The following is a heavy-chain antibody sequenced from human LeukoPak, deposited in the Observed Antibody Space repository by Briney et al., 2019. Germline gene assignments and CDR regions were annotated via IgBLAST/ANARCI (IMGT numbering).Heavy chain of an antibody. CDR1: GFTFTSSA. Sequence: GASVKVSCKASGFTFTSSAMQWVRQARGQRLEWIGWVVVGSGNTNYAQKFQERVTITRDMSTSTAYMELSSLRSEDTAVYYYAAVSHYYDSSGYYDDAFDIWGQGTMVTVSS. CDR3: AAVSHYYDSSGYYDDAFDI. J-gene: IGHJ3*02. CDR2: VVVGSGNT. V-gene: IGHV1-58*02. D-gene: IGHD3-22*01.